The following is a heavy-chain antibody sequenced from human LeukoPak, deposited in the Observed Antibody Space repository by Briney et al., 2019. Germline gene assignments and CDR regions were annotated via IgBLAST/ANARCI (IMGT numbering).Heavy chain of an antibody. V-gene: IGHV1-69*06. D-gene: IGHD1-14*01. CDR2: IIPIFGTA. J-gene: IGHJ6*03. Sequence: SVKVSCKASGGTFSSYAISWVRQAPGQGLEWMGGIIPIFGTANYAQKFQGRVTITADKSTSTAYMELSSLRSEYTAVYYCARVAGVGIYYYYYYMDVWGKGTTVTVSS. CDR3: ARVAGVGIYYYYYYMDV. CDR1: GGTFSSYA.